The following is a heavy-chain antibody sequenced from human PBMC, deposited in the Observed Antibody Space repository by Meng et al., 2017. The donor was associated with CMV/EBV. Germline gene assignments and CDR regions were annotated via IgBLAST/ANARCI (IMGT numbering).Heavy chain of an antibody. Sequence: VPLVQYGAEGKKPGASVKVSCKASGYSFTGYYMHWVRQGPGQGLEWMGWINPNSGGTNYAQKFQGRVTMTSDTSISTAYMELSRLRSDDTAVYYCARGPLGEYSNYDAPWGQGTLVTVSS. CDR1: GYSFTGYY. V-gene: IGHV1-2*02. CDR2: INPNSGGT. J-gene: IGHJ5*02. D-gene: IGHD4-11*01. CDR3: ARGPLGEYSNYDAP.